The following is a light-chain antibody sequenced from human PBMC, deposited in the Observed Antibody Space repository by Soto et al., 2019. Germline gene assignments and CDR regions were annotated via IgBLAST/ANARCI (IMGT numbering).Light chain of an antibody. CDR2: DAS. J-gene: IGKJ5*01. Sequence: DIQMTQSPSTLSASVGDRVTITCRASQSISRWLAWYQQKPGEAPKVLIYDASTLQSGVPSRFSGSGSGTDFTLTISSLQPEDFATYYCQQSYSTLPITFGQGTRLEIK. CDR3: QQSYSTLPIT. CDR1: QSISRW. V-gene: IGKV1-39*01.